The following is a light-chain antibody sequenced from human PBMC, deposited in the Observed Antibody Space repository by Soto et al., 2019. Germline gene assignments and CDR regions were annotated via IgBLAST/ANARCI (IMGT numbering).Light chain of an antibody. CDR3: QLRYSTPT. J-gene: IGKJ5*01. V-gene: IGKV1-39*01. CDR1: HNINTY. CDR2: AAS. Sequence: SSPSKNVGDRVAITCRASHNINTYLNWYQQRPGKAPRLLIYAASSVQGGVPSRFSGSGSGTDFTLIISSLQPEDLASYYCQLRYSTPTCGEGTRLDIK.